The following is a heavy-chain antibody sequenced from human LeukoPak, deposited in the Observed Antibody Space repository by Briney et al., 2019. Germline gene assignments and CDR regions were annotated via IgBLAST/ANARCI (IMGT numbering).Heavy chain of an antibody. CDR2: IYTSGST. CDR3: ARGPKAAGGYNFDF. D-gene: IGHD6-13*01. V-gene: IGHV4-4*07. CDR1: GDSISSYY. Sequence: SETLSLTCTVSGDSISSYYWSWIRQPAGKGLEWIGRIYTSGSTNYNPSLKSRVTKSVDTSKNQFSLKLSSVTAADTAVYYCARGPKAAGGYNFDFWGQGTLVTVSS. J-gene: IGHJ4*02.